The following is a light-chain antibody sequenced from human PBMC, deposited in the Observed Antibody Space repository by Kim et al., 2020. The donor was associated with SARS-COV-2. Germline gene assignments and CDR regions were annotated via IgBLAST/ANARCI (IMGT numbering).Light chain of an antibody. Sequence: DIQMTQFPSTLSASVGDRVTITCRASQSISGWLAWYQQKPGRAPKLLIYDVSTLQSGVPSRFSGSRSGTEFTLTITGLQPDDIATYYCQQYTNYWTFGQGTKVDIK. V-gene: IGKV1-5*01. CDR3: QQYTNYWT. J-gene: IGKJ1*01. CDR1: QSISGW. CDR2: DVS.